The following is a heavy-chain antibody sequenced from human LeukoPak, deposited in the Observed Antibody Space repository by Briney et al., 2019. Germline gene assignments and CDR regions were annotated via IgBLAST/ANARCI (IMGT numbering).Heavy chain of an antibody. V-gene: IGHV5-51*01. J-gene: IGHJ4*02. Sequence: GESLKISCHGSGYRFTSYWIGWVRQMPGKGLEWMGMIYPGDSDTRYSPSFQGHVTISADKSISTAYLQWNSLKASDTAMYNCARHISDCGGDCPFDYWGQGTLVTVSS. D-gene: IGHD2-21*02. CDR2: IYPGDSDT. CDR1: GYRFTSYW. CDR3: ARHISDCGGDCPFDY.